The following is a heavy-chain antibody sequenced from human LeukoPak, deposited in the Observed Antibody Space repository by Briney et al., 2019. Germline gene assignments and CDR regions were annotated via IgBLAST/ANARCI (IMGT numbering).Heavy chain of an antibody. D-gene: IGHD3-3*01. CDR2: IYTSGST. J-gene: IGHJ6*02. CDR3: ARALYDFWSGPNRDYYYYGMDV. V-gene: IGHV4-4*07. CDR1: GGSISSYY. Sequence: SETLSLTCTVSGGSISSYYWSWIRQPAGKGLGWIGRIYTSGSTNYNPSLKSRVTMSVDTSKNQFSLKLSSVTAADTAVYYCARALYDFWSGPNRDYYYYGMDVWGQGTTVTVSS.